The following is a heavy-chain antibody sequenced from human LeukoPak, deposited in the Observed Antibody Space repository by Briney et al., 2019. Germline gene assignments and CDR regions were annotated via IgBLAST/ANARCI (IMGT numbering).Heavy chain of an antibody. J-gene: IGHJ6*02. D-gene: IGHD4-17*01. CDR1: GFTISTYA. CDR3: ARDIYGDSYYYYGMDV. CDR2: ISGSGDST. Sequence: GGSLRLSCAASGFTISTYAMTWVRQAPGKGLEWVSGISGSGDSTYYVDSVRGRFTISRDNSKNTLYLQMNSLRAEDTAVYYCARDIYGDSYYYYGMDVWGQGTTVTVSS. V-gene: IGHV3-23*01.